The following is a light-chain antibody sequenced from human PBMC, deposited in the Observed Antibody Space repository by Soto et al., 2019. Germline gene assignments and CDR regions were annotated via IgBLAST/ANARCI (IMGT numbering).Light chain of an antibody. CDR2: EVN. CDR1: SSDIGGYNF. Sequence: QSALTQPPSASGSPGQSVTISCTGTSSDIGGYNFVSWYQQHPGKAPKLMIDEVNKRPSGVPDRSSGSKSGNTASLTVSGSQAEDEADYYCSSYADTNNLVFGAGTKLTV. J-gene: IGLJ2*01. V-gene: IGLV2-8*01. CDR3: SSYADTNNLV.